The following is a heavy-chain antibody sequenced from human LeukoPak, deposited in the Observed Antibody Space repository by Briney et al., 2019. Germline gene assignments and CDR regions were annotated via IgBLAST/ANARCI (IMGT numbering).Heavy chain of an antibody. CDR3: ASRGSRFGERSNTYYFDY. V-gene: IGHV4-39*07. CDR2: IYYSGST. D-gene: IGHD3-10*01. Sequence: SETLSLTCTVSGGSISSSSYYWGWIRQPPGKGLEWIGSIYYSGSTYYNPSLKSRVTISVDTSKNQFSLKLSSVTAADTAVYYCASRGSRFGERSNTYYFDYWGQGTLVTVSS. J-gene: IGHJ4*02. CDR1: GGSISSSSYY.